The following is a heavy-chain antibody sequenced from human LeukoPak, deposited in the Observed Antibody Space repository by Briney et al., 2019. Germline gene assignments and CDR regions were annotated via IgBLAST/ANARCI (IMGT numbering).Heavy chain of an antibody. Sequence: SETLSLTCAVYGGSFSGYYWSWIRQPPGKGLEWIGEINHSGSTNYNPSLKSRVTISVDTSKNQFSLKLSSVTAADTAVYYCARDSVLYTYYSASGSHDHWGQGTLVTVSS. CDR2: INHSGST. J-gene: IGHJ4*02. CDR1: GGSFSGYY. CDR3: ARDSVLYTYYSASGSHDH. V-gene: IGHV4-34*01. D-gene: IGHD3-10*01.